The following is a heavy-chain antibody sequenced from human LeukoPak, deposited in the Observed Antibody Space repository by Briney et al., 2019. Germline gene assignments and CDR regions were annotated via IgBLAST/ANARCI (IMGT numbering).Heavy chain of an antibody. CDR2: INAGNGNT. V-gene: IGHV1-3*01. J-gene: IGHJ5*02. CDR1: GYTFISYA. D-gene: IGHD6-13*01. Sequence: GASVKVSCKASGYTFISYAMHWVRQAPGQRLEWMGRINAGNGNTKYSQKFQGRVTITRDTSASTAYMELSSLRSEDTAVYYCAREKPPFIVAAPIVPYSPYWFDPWGQGTLVTVSS. CDR3: AREKPPFIVAAPIVPYSPYWFDP.